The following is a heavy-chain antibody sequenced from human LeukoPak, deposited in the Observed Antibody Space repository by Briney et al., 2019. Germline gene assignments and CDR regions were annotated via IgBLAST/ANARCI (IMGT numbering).Heavy chain of an antibody. Sequence: ASVKLSCKASGYTFTSYAMNWVRQAPGQGLEWMGWINTNTGNPTYAQGFTGRFVFSLDTSVSTAYLQISSLEAEDTAVYYCARAPWQLLQDAFDIWGQGTMVTVSS. D-gene: IGHD6-6*01. CDR2: INTNTGNP. V-gene: IGHV7-4-1*02. CDR3: ARAPWQLLQDAFDI. CDR1: GYTFTSYA. J-gene: IGHJ3*02.